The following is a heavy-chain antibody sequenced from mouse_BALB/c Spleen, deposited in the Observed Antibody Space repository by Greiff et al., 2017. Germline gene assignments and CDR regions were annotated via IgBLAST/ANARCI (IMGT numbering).Heavy chain of an antibody. CDR3: ARDYRYDGAWFAY. CDR1: GYTFTSYW. V-gene: IGHV1-7*01. J-gene: IGHJ3*01. Sequence: VQLQQSGAELAKPGASVKMSCKASGYTFTSYWMHWVKQRPGQGLEWIGYINPSTGYTEYNQKFKDKATLTADKSSSTAYMQLSSLTSEDSAVYYCARDYRYDGAWFAYWGQGTLVTVSA. D-gene: IGHD2-14*01. CDR2: INPSTGYT.